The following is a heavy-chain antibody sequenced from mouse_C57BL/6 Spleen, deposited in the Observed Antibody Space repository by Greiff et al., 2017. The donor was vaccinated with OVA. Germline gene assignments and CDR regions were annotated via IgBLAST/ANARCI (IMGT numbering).Heavy chain of an antibody. CDR1: GFTFSDAW. J-gene: IGHJ2*01. Sequence: EVKLEESGGGLVQPGGSMKLSCAASGFTFSDAWMDWVRQSPEKGLEWVAEIRNKANNHATYYAESVKGRFTISRDDSKSSVYRQMNSLRAEDTGIYYCTRRGTTVVAGFDYWGQGTTLTVSS. V-gene: IGHV6-6*01. CDR2: IRNKANNHAT. D-gene: IGHD1-1*01. CDR3: TRRGTTVVAGFDY.